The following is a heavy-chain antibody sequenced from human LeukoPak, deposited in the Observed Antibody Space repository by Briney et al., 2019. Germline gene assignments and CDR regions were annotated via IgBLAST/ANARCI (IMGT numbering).Heavy chain of an antibody. CDR1: GYSVSSYW. CDR3: VRRPPVATRGDFDY. CDR2: IYPRDSDI. V-gene: IGHV5-51*01. J-gene: IGHJ4*02. Sequence: GESLKISCQGSGYSVSSYWIGWVRQKPGIGLEWMGLIYPRDSDIRYSLSFEGQVTISADTSINTAYLQWNNLKASDTAMYYCVRRPPVATRGDFDYWGQGTLVTVSS. D-gene: IGHD1-26*01.